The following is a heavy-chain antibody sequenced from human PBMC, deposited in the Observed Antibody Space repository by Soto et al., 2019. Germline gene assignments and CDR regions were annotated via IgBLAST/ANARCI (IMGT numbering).Heavy chain of an antibody. CDR1: GYSFTTYW. Sequence: ESLKISCKGSGYSFTTYWIGWVRQMPGRGLEWMGIIYPDDSDTRYSPSFQGQVTISADKSINTADLQWSSLKASDTAMYYCARHSHSAGYYWAFDIWGQGTMVTVSS. CDR3: ARHSHSAGYYWAFDI. J-gene: IGHJ3*02. CDR2: IYPDDSDT. D-gene: IGHD1-26*01. V-gene: IGHV5-51*01.